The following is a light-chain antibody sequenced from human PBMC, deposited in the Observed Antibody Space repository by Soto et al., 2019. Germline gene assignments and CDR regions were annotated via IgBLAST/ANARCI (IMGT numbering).Light chain of an antibody. CDR3: QVGDSGSAHVL. CDR1: NIGSKG. V-gene: IGLV3-21*04. Sequence: SYILTQPPSVSVAPGKTATISCGGNNIGSKGVHWYQQKPGQAPVLVIYSDTDLPPVIPERFSGSNSANMATLTISRVEARGEADYYLQVGDSGSAHVLFGGGT. J-gene: IGLJ2*01. CDR2: SDT.